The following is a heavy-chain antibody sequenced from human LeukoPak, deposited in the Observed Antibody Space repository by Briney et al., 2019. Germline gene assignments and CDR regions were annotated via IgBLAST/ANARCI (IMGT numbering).Heavy chain of an antibody. Sequence: GGSLRLSCAASGFTFSSYSMNWVRQAPGKGLEWVSSISSSSSYIYYADSVKGRFTISRDNAKNSLYLQMNSLRAEDTAVYYCASPGSKLAAAGFDAFDIWGQGTMVTVSS. J-gene: IGHJ3*02. D-gene: IGHD6-13*01. CDR3: ASPGSKLAAAGFDAFDI. V-gene: IGHV3-21*01. CDR1: GFTFSSYS. CDR2: ISSSSSYI.